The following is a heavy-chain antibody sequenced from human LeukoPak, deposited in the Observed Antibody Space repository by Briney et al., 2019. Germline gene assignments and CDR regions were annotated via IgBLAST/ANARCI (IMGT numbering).Heavy chain of an antibody. CDR1: GFAFSNHA. J-gene: IGHJ4*02. V-gene: IGHV3-23*01. CDR2: LSGSGGGT. D-gene: IGHD6-13*01. Sequence: PGGSLRLSRAASGFAFSNHAMRWVRKAPGKGLEWVSALSGSGGGTYSADSVKGRFTISRDNSKNTLYLQMNSLRADDTAVYYCATQPAAADKIDNWGQGTLVTVSS. CDR3: ATQPAAADKIDN.